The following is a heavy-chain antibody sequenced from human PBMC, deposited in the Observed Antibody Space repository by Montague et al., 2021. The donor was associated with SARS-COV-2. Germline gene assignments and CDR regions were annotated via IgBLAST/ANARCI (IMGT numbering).Heavy chain of an antibody. J-gene: IGHJ4*02. CDR2: IYYSGST. Sequence: SETLSLTCTVSGGSFSSYYWSWIRQPPGKGLEWIGYIYYSGSTNYNPSLKSQVTISVDTSKNKFSLKLTPVTAAGAAAYYCSIGRDGYYKRSALFDYWGRGTLVTVAS. D-gene: IGHD3-22*01. V-gene: IGHV4-59*01. CDR3: SIGRDGYYKRSALFDY. CDR1: GGSFSSYY.